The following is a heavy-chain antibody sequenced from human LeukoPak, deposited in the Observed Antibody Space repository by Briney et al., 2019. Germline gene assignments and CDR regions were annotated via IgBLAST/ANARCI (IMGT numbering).Heavy chain of an antibody. CDR3: ASEPFLGYCSGGSCYSDY. Sequence: PGRSPRLSRAASGFTFSSYAMHRVRQAPGPGLERGAVIAYDGSNKDYADSVKGRFPISRDNSKNTLYLQMNSLRAEDTAVYYCASEPFLGYCSGGSCYSDYWGQGTLVTVSS. CDR1: GFTFSSYA. J-gene: IGHJ4*02. D-gene: IGHD2-15*01. CDR2: IAYDGSNK. V-gene: IGHV3-30*04.